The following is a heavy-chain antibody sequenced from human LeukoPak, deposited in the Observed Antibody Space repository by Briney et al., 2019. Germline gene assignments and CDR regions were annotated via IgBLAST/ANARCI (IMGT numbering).Heavy chain of an antibody. D-gene: IGHD1-1*01. Sequence: GASVKVSCKASGYTLTSYGISWVRQAPGHRLEWMGGISAYNGNTNYAQKLPGKVTMTTDTSTSTAYLELRSLRSDDTAVHYCARAPGYGAAYDFDYWGQGTLVTVSS. CDR3: ARAPGYGAAYDFDY. J-gene: IGHJ4*02. CDR1: GYTLTSYG. CDR2: ISAYNGNT. V-gene: IGHV1-18*01.